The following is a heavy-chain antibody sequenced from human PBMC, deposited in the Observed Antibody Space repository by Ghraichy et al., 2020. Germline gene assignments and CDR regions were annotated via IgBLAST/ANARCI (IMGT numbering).Heavy chain of an antibody. CDR1: GYSISSGYY. V-gene: IGHV4-38-2*01. Sequence: SETLSLTCAVSGYSISSGYYWGWIRQPPGKGLEWIGSIYHSGSTYYNPSLKSRVTISVDTSKNQFSLKLSSVTAADTAVYYGARRGGRDGDRVPYWYFDLWGRGTLVTVSS. D-gene: IGHD5-12*01. CDR3: ARRGGRDGDRVPYWYFDL. CDR2: IYHSGST. J-gene: IGHJ2*01.